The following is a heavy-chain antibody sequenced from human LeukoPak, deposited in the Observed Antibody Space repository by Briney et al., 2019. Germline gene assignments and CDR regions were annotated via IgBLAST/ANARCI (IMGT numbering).Heavy chain of an antibody. Sequence: GGSLRFSCAASGFTFSDYYMSWIRQAPGKGLEWVSVKGRFTITRDNAKNSLYLQMNSLRAEDTAVYYCARGFRFPDVWGKGTTVTVSS. J-gene: IGHJ6*04. V-gene: IGHV3-11*04. D-gene: IGHD2-21*01. CDR1: GFTFSDYY. CDR3: ARGFRFPDV.